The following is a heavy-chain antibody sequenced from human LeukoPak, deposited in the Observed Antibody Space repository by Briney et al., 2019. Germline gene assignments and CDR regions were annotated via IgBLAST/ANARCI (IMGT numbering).Heavy chain of an antibody. CDR1: GITFTDSA. D-gene: IGHD3-3*01. V-gene: IGHV3-23*01. J-gene: IGHJ5*02. Sequence: GGSLRLSCAASGITFTDSAVSWVRQSPGEGLKWVSSISDTGGRTYYADSVKGRFTITRDNSRNIVNLQMNTLTAGDTSRYYCSKGGQDFDFWRFDLWGQGILVTVSS. CDR2: ISDTGGRT. CDR3: SKGGQDFDFWRFDL.